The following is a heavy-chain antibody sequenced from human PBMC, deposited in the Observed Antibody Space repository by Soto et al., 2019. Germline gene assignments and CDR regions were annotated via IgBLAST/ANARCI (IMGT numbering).Heavy chain of an antibody. D-gene: IGHD2-8*02. CDR2: IIPISGTT. CDR1: GGTFNNYA. Sequence: RASVKVSCKPSGGTFNNYAINWVRQAPGQGLEWMGAIIPISGTTKYAQKFQGRVTITADKSTSTVYMDLSSLRSEDTAVYYCARWGGLSCSGAVCFKKPFDYWGQGTLVTVSS. V-gene: IGHV1-69*06. CDR3: ARWGGLSCSGAVCFKKPFDY. J-gene: IGHJ4*02.